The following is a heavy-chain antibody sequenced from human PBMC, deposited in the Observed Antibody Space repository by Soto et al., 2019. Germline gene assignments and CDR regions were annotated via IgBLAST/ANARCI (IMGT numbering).Heavy chain of an antibody. Sequence: QVQLVQSGAEVKKPGASVKVSCKASGITYTTYAIHWVRQAPGQGLEWMGWINTGNGNTRYSQRFQGRVTLTTDTSASTAYMDLSSLTSEDTAVYYCARAIRGYVTWGQGTLITVSS. V-gene: IGHV1-3*04. CDR3: ARAIRGYVT. CDR2: INTGNGNT. J-gene: IGHJ5*02. D-gene: IGHD5-12*01. CDR1: GITYTTYA.